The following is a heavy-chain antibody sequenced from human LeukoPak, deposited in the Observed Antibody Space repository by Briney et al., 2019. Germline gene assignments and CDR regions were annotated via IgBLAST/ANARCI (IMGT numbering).Heavy chain of an antibody. V-gene: IGHV1-46*01. CDR3: ARDSYYYDSSGYYYGGY. CDR1: GYTFTSYY. J-gene: IGHJ4*02. Sequence: SVKVSCKSSGYTFTSYYTHWVRQAPGQGLEWMGIINPSGGSTSYAQKFQGRVTMTRETSTSTVYMERSCLRSEDTAVYYCARDSYYYDSSGYYYGGYWGQGTLVTVSS. D-gene: IGHD3-22*01. CDR2: INPSGGST.